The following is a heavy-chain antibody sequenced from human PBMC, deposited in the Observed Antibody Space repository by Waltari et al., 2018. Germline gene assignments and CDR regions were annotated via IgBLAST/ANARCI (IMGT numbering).Heavy chain of an antibody. D-gene: IGHD2-15*01. CDR1: GYTFTSYD. J-gene: IGHJ6*04. Sequence: QVQLVQSGAEVKKPGASVKVSCKASGYTFTSYDINWVRQAPGQGLEWMGWMNPNSGNTGYAQKFQGRVTMTRNTSISTAYMELSSLRSEDTAVYYCASLGYCSGGSCYVQDVWGKGTTVTVSS. V-gene: IGHV1-8*01. CDR3: ASLGYCSGGSCYVQDV. CDR2: MNPNSGNT.